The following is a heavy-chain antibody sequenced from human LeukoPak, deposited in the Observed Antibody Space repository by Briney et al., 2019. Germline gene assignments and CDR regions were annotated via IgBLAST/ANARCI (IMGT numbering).Heavy chain of an antibody. V-gene: IGHV3-48*03. CDR2: INSSGSTI. CDR1: GFTFSSYE. D-gene: IGHD6-13*01. J-gene: IGHJ6*02. Sequence: GGSLRLSRAASGFTFSSYEMNWVRQAPGKGLEWVSYINSSGSTIYYADSVKGRFTISRDNAKNSLYLQMNSLRAEDTAVYYCARDKLGIAAAGTVPYYYYGVDVWGQGTTVTVSS. CDR3: ARDKLGIAAAGTVPYYYYGVDV.